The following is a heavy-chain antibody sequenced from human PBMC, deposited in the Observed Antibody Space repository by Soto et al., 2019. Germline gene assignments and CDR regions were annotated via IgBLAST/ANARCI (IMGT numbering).Heavy chain of an antibody. Sequence: PSETLSLTCAVYGGSFSGYYWSWIRQPPGKGLEWIGEINHSGSTNYNPSLKSRVTISVDTSKNQFSLKLSSVTAADTAVYYCARGGYYYGSGSAPFDYWGQGXLVTVSS. CDR3: ARGGYYYGSGSAPFDY. J-gene: IGHJ4*02. D-gene: IGHD3-10*01. CDR2: INHSGST. V-gene: IGHV4-34*01. CDR1: GGSFSGYY.